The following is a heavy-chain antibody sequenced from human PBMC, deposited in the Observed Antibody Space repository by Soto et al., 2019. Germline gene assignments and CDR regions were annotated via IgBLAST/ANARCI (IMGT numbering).Heavy chain of an antibody. CDR3: ARGPALSSSYLYYFDY. CDR2: INHSGST. J-gene: IGHJ4*02. V-gene: IGHV4-34*01. D-gene: IGHD6-13*01. Sequence: PSETLSLTCAVYGGSFGGYYWSWIRQPPGKGLEWIGEINHSGSTNYNPSLKSRVTISVDTSKNQFSLKLSSVTAADTAVYYCARGPALSSSYLYYFDYWGQGTLVTVSS. CDR1: GGSFGGYY.